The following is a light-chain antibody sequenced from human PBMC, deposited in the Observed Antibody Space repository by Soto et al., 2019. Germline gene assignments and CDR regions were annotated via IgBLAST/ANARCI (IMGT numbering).Light chain of an antibody. CDR2: GAS. CDR1: QTISSN. J-gene: IGKJ3*01. Sequence: DIVMTQSPATLSVSPGERATLSCRASQTISSNLAWYQQKPGQTPRLLIYGASTRAAGIPARFSGSGSGTDFTLTLTSLQSEDFAVYYCQQYNNWPPFTFGPGTKVDIK. CDR3: QQYNNWPPFT. V-gene: IGKV3-15*01.